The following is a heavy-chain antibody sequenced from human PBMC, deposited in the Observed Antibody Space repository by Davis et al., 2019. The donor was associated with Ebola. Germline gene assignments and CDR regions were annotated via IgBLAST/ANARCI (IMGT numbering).Heavy chain of an antibody. Sequence: PGGSLRLSCAASGFTFSSYSMNWVRQAPGKGLEWVSYITSSSSTIYYADSVKGRFTISRDNARNSLNLQMNSLRDEDTAVYYCARDSWRRHCSSTSCYLWFDPWGQGTLVTVSS. V-gene: IGHV3-48*02. CDR1: GFTFSSYS. J-gene: IGHJ5*02. D-gene: IGHD2-2*01. CDR2: ITSSSSTI. CDR3: ARDSWRRHCSSTSCYLWFDP.